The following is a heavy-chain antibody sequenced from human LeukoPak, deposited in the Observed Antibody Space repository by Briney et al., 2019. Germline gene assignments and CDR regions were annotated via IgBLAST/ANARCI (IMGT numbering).Heavy chain of an antibody. CDR3: ARGHGGPSNWFDP. CDR2: IYFTGTT. V-gene: IGHV4-39*02. CDR1: GGSIRSSYYY. D-gene: IGHD3-16*01. Sequence: PSETLSLTCTVSGGSIRSSYYYWGWIRQPPGKGLEWIGSIYFTGTTYYNPSLKSRVTISVDTSKNHFSLKLSSVTAADTAMYYCARGHGGPSNWFDPWGQGTLVTVSS. J-gene: IGHJ5*02.